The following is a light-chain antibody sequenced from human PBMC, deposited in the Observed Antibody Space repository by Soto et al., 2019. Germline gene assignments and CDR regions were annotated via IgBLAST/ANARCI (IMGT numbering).Light chain of an antibody. V-gene: IGLV2-14*01. CDR1: SSDVGGYNY. Sequence: QSVLTQPASVSGSPGQSITISCTGTSSDVGGYNYVSWYQQHPDKAPKLMIYDVSNRPSGVSNRFSGSKSGNTASLTISGLQAEDEAAYYCSSYTSSSTYVVFGGGTKLTVL. CDR3: SSYTSSSTYVV. CDR2: DVS. J-gene: IGLJ2*01.